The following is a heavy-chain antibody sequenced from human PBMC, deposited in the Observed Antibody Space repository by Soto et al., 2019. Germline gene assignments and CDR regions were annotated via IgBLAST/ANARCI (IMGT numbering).Heavy chain of an antibody. Sequence: PSETLSLTCTVSGGSISSGGYYWSWIRQFPGKGLEWIGYIHYSGNTYYNPSLKSRVTISVDTSNSQFSLKLSSVIAADTAVYYCARMADYFDSSGYYQERDYWGQGTLGTVSS. V-gene: IGHV4-31*03. CDR1: GGSISSGGYY. CDR3: ARMADYFDSSGYYQERDY. D-gene: IGHD3-22*01. CDR2: IHYSGNT. J-gene: IGHJ4*02.